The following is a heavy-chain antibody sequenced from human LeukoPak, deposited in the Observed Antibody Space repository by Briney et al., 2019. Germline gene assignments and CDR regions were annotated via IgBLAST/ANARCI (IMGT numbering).Heavy chain of an antibody. CDR3: AKDLHYYGSGSYFGAFGI. J-gene: IGHJ3*02. CDR1: GFIFSDFW. D-gene: IGHD3-10*01. CDR2: MNRDGSEK. Sequence: GGSLRLSCAASGFIFSDFWMTWVRQAAGKGLEWVANMNRDGSEKHYVDSVKGRFTISRDNAKNSLYLQMNSLRAEDTALYYCAKDLHYYGSGSYFGAFGIWGQGTMVTVSS. V-gene: IGHV3-7*03.